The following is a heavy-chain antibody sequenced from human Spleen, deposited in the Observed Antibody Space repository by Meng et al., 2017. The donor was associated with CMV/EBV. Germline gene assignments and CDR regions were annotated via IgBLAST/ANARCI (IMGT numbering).Heavy chain of an antibody. CDR2: ISSSSSYI. D-gene: IGHD6-13*01. J-gene: IGHJ6*02. V-gene: IGHV3-21*01. CDR3: ARDGGGIAAAGTEGYYFYGMDL. Sequence: GGSLRLSCAASGFTFSSYSMNWVRQAPGKGLEWVSSISSSSSYIYYADSVKGRFTISRDNAKNSLYLQMNSLRVEDTAVYYCARDGGGIAAAGTEGYYFYGMDLWGQGTTVTVSS. CDR1: GFTFSSYS.